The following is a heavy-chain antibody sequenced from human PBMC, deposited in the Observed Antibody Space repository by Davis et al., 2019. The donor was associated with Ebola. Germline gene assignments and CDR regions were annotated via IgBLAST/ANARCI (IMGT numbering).Heavy chain of an antibody. CDR1: GFTFSSYA. CDR3: AKDTLHRSFDY. Sequence: GESLKISCAASGFTFSSYAMSWVRQAPGKGLEWVSAISGNGGGTYYADSVKGRFTISRDNAKNSLYLQMNSLRDDDTAVYYCAKDTLHRSFDYWGQGTLVTVSS. CDR2: ISGNGGGT. J-gene: IGHJ4*02. V-gene: IGHV3-23*01.